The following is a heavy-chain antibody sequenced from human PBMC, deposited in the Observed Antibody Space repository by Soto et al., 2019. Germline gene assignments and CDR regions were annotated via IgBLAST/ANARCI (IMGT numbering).Heavy chain of an antibody. CDR3: TRGLPEYDFWSGYSRFPPYSKGYYFDY. CDR1: GFTFRNYG. Sequence: HPGGSLRLSCTASGFTFRNYGMHWVRQAPGKGLEWVAVIWYDASNEYYADSVKGRFTISRDNSKNTLYLQMNSLRAEDTAVYYCTRGLPEYDFWSGYSRFPPYSKGYYFDYWGQGTLVTVSS. D-gene: IGHD3-3*01. J-gene: IGHJ4*02. V-gene: IGHV3-33*01. CDR2: IWYDASNE.